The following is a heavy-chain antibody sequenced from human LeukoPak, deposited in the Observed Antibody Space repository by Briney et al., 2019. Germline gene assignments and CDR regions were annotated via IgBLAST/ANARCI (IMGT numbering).Heavy chain of an antibody. CDR3: TRPYYYDSSGSPDY. D-gene: IGHD3-22*01. CDR2: IYHSGST. J-gene: IGHJ4*02. V-gene: IGHV4-34*01. CDR1: GGSFSGYY. Sequence: SETLSLTCAVYGGSFSGYYWSWIRQPPGKGLEWIGNIYHSGSTYYNPSLKSRVTISVDTSKNQFSLKLSSVTATDTAVYYCTRPYYYDSSGSPDYWGQGTLVTVSS.